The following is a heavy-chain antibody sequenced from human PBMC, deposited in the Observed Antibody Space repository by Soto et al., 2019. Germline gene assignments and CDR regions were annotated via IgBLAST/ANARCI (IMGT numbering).Heavy chain of an antibody. Sequence: QVQLVESGGGVVQPGGTLRLSCAVSGFTFSSYGMQWVRQAPGKGLEWVAVIAYDGSLKYYVDSVKGRFTISRDNSKNTLYLEMNSLRAEDTALYYCTRDIGGKGAYWGPGTLVTVSS. V-gene: IGHV3-30*03. D-gene: IGHD3-10*01. CDR2: IAYDGSLK. CDR3: TRDIGGKGAY. CDR1: GFTFSSYG. J-gene: IGHJ4*02.